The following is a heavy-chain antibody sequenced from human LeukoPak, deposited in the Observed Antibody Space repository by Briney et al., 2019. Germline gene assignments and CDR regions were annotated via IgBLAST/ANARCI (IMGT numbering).Heavy chain of an antibody. CDR1: GGSISSGGYY. V-gene: IGHV4-31*03. Sequence: PSETLSLTCTVSGGSISSGGYYWSWIRQHPGKGLEWIGYIYYSGSTYYNPSLKSRVTISVDTSKNQFSLKLSSVTAADTAVCYCARSPPVAAAGTKNAWFDPWGQGTLVTVSS. D-gene: IGHD6-13*01. CDR3: ARSPPVAAAGTKNAWFDP. CDR2: IYYSGST. J-gene: IGHJ5*02.